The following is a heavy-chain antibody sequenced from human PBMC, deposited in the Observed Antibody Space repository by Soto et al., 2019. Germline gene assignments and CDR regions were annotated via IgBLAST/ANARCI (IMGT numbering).Heavy chain of an antibody. Sequence: HSDTTALTRTVSSGSISSGDYYWSWNRQPPGKGLEWIGYIYYSGSTYYNPSLKSRLTVSVDTSKNQFSLKLSSVTAADTAVYYCVRAVVAATAAWFDPWGQGTLVTVSS. D-gene: IGHD2-15*01. CDR2: IYYSGST. CDR1: SGSISSGDYY. J-gene: IGHJ5*02. V-gene: IGHV4-30-4*02. CDR3: VRAVVAATAAWFDP.